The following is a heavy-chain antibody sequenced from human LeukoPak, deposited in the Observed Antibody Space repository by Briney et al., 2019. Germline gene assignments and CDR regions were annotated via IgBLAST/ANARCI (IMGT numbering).Heavy chain of an antibody. CDR1: GGSISSYY. CDR2: IYYSGST. Sequence: SETLSLTCTVSGGSISSYYWSWIRQPPGKGLEWIGYIYYSGSTSYNPSLKSRVTISVDTSKNQFSLKLSSVTAADTAVYYCARVGCSSTSCSWFDPWGQGTLVTVSS. D-gene: IGHD2-2*01. J-gene: IGHJ5*02. CDR3: ARVGCSSTSCSWFDP. V-gene: IGHV4-59*01.